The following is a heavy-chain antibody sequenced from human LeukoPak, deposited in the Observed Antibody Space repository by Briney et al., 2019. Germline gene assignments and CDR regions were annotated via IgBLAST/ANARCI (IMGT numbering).Heavy chain of an antibody. D-gene: IGHD4-11*01. CDR1: GRSISSYY. CDR3: ARESGGAPLQSFAFDI. V-gene: IGHV4-59*01. Sequence: SETLSLTCTVSGRSISSYYWSWIRQPPGKGLEWIGYIYYSGTTNYNPSLKSRVTISVDTSKNQFSLKLSSVTAADTAVYYCARESGGAPLQSFAFDIWGQGTMVTVSS. J-gene: IGHJ3*02. CDR2: IYYSGTT.